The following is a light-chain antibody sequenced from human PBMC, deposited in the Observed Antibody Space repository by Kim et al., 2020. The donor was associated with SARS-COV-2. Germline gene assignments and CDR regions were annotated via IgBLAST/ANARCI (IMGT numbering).Light chain of an antibody. J-gene: IGLJ3*02. CDR3: AAWDDTLNVWV. Sequence: LTQPPSASGTPGQRVTISCSGSSSKIGSTAVNWYQQLPGTAPKLLIYTNDQRPSGVPDRFSGSKSGTSASLAISGLQSEDEADYYCAAWDDTLNVWVFGGGTKLTVL. CDR2: TND. V-gene: IGLV1-44*01. CDR1: SSKIGSTA.